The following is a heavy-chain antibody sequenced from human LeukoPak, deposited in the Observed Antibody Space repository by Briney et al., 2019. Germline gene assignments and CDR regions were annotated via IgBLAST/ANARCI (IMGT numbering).Heavy chain of an antibody. CDR2: ISGSGGST. V-gene: IGHV3-23*01. CDR1: GFTFNSYA. D-gene: IGHD4-17*01. CDR3: ARDGDGDYVFSYYFDY. Sequence: GGSLRLSCAASGFTFNSYAMNWVRQAPGKGLEWVSTISGSGGSTYYADSVKGRFTISRDNSKNTLYLQMNSLRVEDTAVYYCARDGDGDYVFSYYFDYWGQGTLVTVSS. J-gene: IGHJ4*02.